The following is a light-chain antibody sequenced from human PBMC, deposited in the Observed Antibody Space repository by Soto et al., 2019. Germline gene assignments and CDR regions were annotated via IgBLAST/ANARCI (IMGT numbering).Light chain of an antibody. CDR1: QSVGKY. CDR2: DAS. V-gene: IGKV3-11*01. CDR3: QHRIIWPTT. Sequence: FVLTQSPATLSFSPGEIATLSCRASQSVGKYLAWYQQRPGQAPRLLIFDASNRATGIPARFSGSGSGTDFTLTISSLEPEDFAVYYCQHRIIWPTTSGQGTKVDIK. J-gene: IGKJ1*01.